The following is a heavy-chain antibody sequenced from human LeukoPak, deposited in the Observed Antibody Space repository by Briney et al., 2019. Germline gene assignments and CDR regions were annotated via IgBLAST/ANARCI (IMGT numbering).Heavy chain of an antibody. D-gene: IGHD3-22*01. CDR3: ARDPDYYDTFDLGFDP. V-gene: IGHV7-4-1*02. Sequence: ASVKVSCKASGYTFTSYAMNWVRQAPGQGLGWMGWINTNTGNPTYGQGFTGRFVFSLDTSVSTAYLQISSLKAEDTAVYYCARDPDYYDTFDLGFDPWGQGTLVTVSS. CDR1: GYTFTSYA. J-gene: IGHJ5*02. CDR2: INTNTGNP.